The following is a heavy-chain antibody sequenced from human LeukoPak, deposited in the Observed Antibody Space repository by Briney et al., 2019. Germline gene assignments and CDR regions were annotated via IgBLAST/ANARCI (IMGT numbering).Heavy chain of an antibody. CDR3: SRGSGWLSVY. CDR2: ISGGTT. Sequence: GGSLRLSCTASGFTFGDYLMSWFRQAPGKGLEWIGYISGGTTEYAASVKRRFPISRDDSTSIAYLQMNSLTTEDTAVYYCSRGSGWLSVYWGQGTLVAVSS. D-gene: IGHD6-19*01. CDR1: GFTFGDYL. V-gene: IGHV3-49*03. J-gene: IGHJ4*02.